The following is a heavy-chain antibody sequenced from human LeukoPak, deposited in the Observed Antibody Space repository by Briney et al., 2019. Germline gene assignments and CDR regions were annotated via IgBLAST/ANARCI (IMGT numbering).Heavy chain of an antibody. CDR3: SRHQRSSRYYFDY. CDR2: ISDDTYTI. CDR1: GFTFSSYA. Sequence: GGSLRLSCAASGFTFSSYAMSWVRQAPGRGLEWVSFISDDTYTIHYADSVRGRFTVSRDNAKNSLFLQLNSLRAEDTAVYYCSRHQRSSRYYFDYWGQGTLLAVSS. V-gene: IGHV3-48*01. J-gene: IGHJ4*02.